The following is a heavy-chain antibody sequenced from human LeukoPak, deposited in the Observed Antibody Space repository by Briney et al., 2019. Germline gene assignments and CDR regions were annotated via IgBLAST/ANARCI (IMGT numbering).Heavy chain of an antibody. D-gene: IGHD4-17*01. J-gene: IGHJ5*02. CDR3: ARADRSYANWFDP. CDR1: GGTFSSYA. V-gene: IGHV1-69*05. CDR2: IIPIFGTA. Sequence: GASVKVSCKASGGTFSSYAISWVRQAPGQGLEWMGGIIPIFGTANYAQKFQGRVTITTDASTSTAYMELSSLRSEDTAVYYCARADRSYANWFDPWGQGTLVTVSS.